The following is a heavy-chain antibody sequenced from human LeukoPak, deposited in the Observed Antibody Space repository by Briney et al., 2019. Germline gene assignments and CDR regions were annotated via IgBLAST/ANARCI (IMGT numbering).Heavy chain of an antibody. D-gene: IGHD6-19*01. CDR1: GFTFSSYG. CDR2: IRYDGSNK. CDR3: ARGGKRAVTGTRSPQYFQH. V-gene: IGHV3-30*02. Sequence: PGGSLRLSCAASGFTFSSYGMHWVRQAPGQGLEWVAFIRYDGSNKYYADSVKGRFTISRDNSKNTLYLQMNSLRAEDTAVYYCARGGKRAVTGTRSPQYFQHWGQGTLVTVSS. J-gene: IGHJ1*01.